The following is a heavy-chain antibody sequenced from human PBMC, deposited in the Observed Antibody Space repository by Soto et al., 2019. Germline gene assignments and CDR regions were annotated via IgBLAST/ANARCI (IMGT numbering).Heavy chain of an antibody. D-gene: IGHD4-17*01. CDR3: ARDRPDTVTGDYYFDY. J-gene: IGHJ4*02. Sequence: EVQLVESGGGLVKPGGSLGLSCAASGFTFGSYSMNWVRRAPGKGLEWVSSISSSSSYIYYEDSVKGRFTISRDNAKNSLYLQMNSLRAEDTAVYYCARDRPDTVTGDYYFDYWGQGTLVTVSS. V-gene: IGHV3-21*01. CDR2: ISSSSSYI. CDR1: GFTFGSYS.